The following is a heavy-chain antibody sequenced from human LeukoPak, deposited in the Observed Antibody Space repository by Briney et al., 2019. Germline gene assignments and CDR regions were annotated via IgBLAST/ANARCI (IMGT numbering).Heavy chain of an antibody. CDR1: GFTFSSSA. CDR2: ISNNGGYT. V-gene: IGHV3-23*01. J-gene: IGHJ4*02. D-gene: IGHD3-10*01. Sequence: GGSLRLSCAASGFTFSSSAMSWVRQAPGKGLEWVSAISNNGGYTYYADSVQGRFTISRDNSKSTLCLQMNSLRAEDTAVYYCAKVGWFGELLPDYWGQGTLVTVSS. CDR3: AKVGWFGELLPDY.